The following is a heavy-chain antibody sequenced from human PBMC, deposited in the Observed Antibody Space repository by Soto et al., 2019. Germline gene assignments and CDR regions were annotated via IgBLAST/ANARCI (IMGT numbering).Heavy chain of an antibody. V-gene: IGHV1-58*01. J-gene: IGHJ6*02. D-gene: IGHD2-15*01. CDR2: IVVGSGNT. Sequence: SVKVSCKASGFTFTSSAVQWVRQARGQRLEWIGWIVVGSGNTNYAQKFQERVTITRDMSTSTAYMELSSLRSEDTAVYYCAAVVESWYYGMDVWGQGTTVTVSS. CDR3: AAVVESWYYGMDV. CDR1: GFTFTSSA.